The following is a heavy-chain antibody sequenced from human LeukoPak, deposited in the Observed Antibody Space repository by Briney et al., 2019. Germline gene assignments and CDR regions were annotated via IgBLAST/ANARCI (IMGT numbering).Heavy chain of an antibody. CDR1: GYTFTSYG. CDR2: ISAYNGNT. CDR3: ARTKNYDSSEPFDY. J-gene: IGHJ4*02. V-gene: IGHV1-18*01. Sequence: ASVKVSCKASGYTFTSYGISWVRQAPGQGLEWMGWISAYNGNTNYAQKLQGRVTMTTDTSTSTAYMELRSLRSDDTAVYYCARTKNYDSSEPFDYWGQGTLVTVSS. D-gene: IGHD3-22*01.